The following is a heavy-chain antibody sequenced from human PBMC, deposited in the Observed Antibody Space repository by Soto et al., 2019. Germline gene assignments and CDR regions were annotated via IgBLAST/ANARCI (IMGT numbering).Heavy chain of an antibody. CDR1: GERVNNYF. V-gene: IGHV4-59*02. Sequence: SGERVNNYFWTWSLQQQGKGLEWIGYIYNSGSTNYNPSLKSRVTISVDTSKNQFSLKLSSVTAADTAVYYCARETYSINWNHYFDYWGQGTLVTVSS. J-gene: IGHJ4*02. D-gene: IGHD1-1*01. CDR2: IYNSGST. CDR3: ARETYSINWNHYFDY.